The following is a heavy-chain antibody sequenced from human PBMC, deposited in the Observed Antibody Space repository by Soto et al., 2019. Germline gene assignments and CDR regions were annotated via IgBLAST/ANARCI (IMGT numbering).Heavy chain of an antibody. CDR2: LYYGRSA. D-gene: IGHD3-22*01. Sequence: QVQLQESGPGLVKPSETLSLTCAVSGDSISSYYCMWIRQPPGKGLESIGYLYYGRSANYNPSLQSRVTLSVETSPNQCSLRLSSMTAADTAVYYCALRSMAVVPEYWGQGSLVTVSS. CDR1: GDSISSYY. CDR3: ALRSMAVVPEY. J-gene: IGHJ4*02. V-gene: IGHV4-59*01.